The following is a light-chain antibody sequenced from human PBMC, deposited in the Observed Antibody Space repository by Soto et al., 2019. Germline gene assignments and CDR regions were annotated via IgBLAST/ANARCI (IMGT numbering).Light chain of an antibody. CDR1: QSISSS. Sequence: IQMTQSPSSLSASVGDRVTITCRASQSISSSLTWYHQKPGKAPKLIIYAASILQSGVPSMFSGSGSGTDFTLTISSLQPEDFATYYCQQRYSTLLTFGPGTKVDIK. V-gene: IGKV1-39*01. CDR2: AAS. CDR3: QQRYSTLLT. J-gene: IGKJ3*01.